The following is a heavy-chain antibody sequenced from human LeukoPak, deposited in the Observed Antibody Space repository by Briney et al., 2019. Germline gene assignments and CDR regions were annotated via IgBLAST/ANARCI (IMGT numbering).Heavy chain of an antibody. V-gene: IGHV1-2*02. D-gene: IGHD2-15*01. Sequence: ASVKVPCKASGYTFTGYYIQWVRQAPGQGLEWMGWSNPGGTNYAQKFQGRVTMTRDSSISTAYMELSSLRSDDTAVYYCARGVVAATFYYYMDVWGKGTTVTVSS. CDR2: SNPGGT. CDR3: ARGVVAATFYYYMDV. CDR1: GYTFTGYY. J-gene: IGHJ6*03.